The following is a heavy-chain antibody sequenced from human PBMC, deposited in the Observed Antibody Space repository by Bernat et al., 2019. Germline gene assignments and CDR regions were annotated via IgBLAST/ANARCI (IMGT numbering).Heavy chain of an antibody. J-gene: IGHJ4*02. CDR2: ISGSGGST. CDR1: GFTFSSYA. D-gene: IGHD5-18*01. Sequence: EVQLLESGGGLVQPGGSLRLSCAASGFTFSSYAMSWVRQAPGKGLEWVSAISGSGGSTYYADSVKGRFNISGDNSKNTLYLQMNRLRAEDTAVYYCAKENTWDVDTAMPGDYWGQGTLVTVSS. CDR3: AKENTWDVDTAMPGDY. V-gene: IGHV3-23*01.